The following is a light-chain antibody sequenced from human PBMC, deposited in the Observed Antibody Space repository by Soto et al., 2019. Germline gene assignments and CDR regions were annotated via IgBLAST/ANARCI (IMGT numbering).Light chain of an antibody. V-gene: IGLV1-40*01. J-gene: IGLJ2*01. CDR1: SSNIGAGYD. CDR2: GNS. Sequence: QSVLTQPPSVSGAPGQRVTISCTGSSSNIGAGYDVHWYQPLPGTAPKLLIYGNSNRPSGVPDRLSGSKSGTSASLAITGLQCEDEADYSCQSYDSSLSGSVVFGGGTKLTVL. CDR3: QSYDSSLSGSVV.